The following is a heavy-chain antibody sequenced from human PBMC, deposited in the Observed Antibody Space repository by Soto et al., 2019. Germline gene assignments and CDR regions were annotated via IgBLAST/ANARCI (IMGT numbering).Heavy chain of an antibody. D-gene: IGHD2-2*01. CDR1: GSTFTSYD. J-gene: IGHJ4*02. V-gene: IGHV1-8*01. CDR2: MNPNSGNT. Sequence: ASVKVSCKASGSTFTSYDIHWLLQATGQGLEWMGWMNPNSGNTGYAQKFQGRVTMTRNTSISTAYMELSSLRSEDTAVYYCASTTSYPRVGYFDYWGQGTLVTVSS. CDR3: ASTTSYPRVGYFDY.